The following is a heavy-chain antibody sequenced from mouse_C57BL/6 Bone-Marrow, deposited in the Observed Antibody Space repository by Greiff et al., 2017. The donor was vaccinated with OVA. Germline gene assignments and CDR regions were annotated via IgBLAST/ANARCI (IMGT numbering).Heavy chain of an antibody. Sequence: EVKLMESGGGLVKPGGSLKLSCAASGFTFSSYAMSWVRQTPEKRLEWVATISDGGSYTYYPDNVKGRFTISRANAKNNLYLQMSHLKSEDTAMYYCARVYGRAWFAYWGQGTLVTVSA. V-gene: IGHV5-4*03. J-gene: IGHJ3*01. CDR2: ISDGGSYT. D-gene: IGHD1-1*01. CDR3: ARVYGRAWFAY. CDR1: GFTFSSYA.